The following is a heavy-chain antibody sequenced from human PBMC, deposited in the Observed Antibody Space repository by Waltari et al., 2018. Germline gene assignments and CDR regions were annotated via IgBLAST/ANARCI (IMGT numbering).Heavy chain of an antibody. CDR1: GGSISSGSYY. CDR2: IYTSGST. Sequence: QVQLQESCPGLVTPSQTLSLTCTVSGGSISSGSYYCSWIRQPAGKGLEWIGRIYTSGSTNYNPSLKSRVTISVDTSKNQFSLKLSSVTAADTAVYYCARVRAQLWLDYWGQGTLVTVSS. CDR3: ARVRAQLWLDY. J-gene: IGHJ4*02. V-gene: IGHV4-61*02. D-gene: IGHD5-18*01.